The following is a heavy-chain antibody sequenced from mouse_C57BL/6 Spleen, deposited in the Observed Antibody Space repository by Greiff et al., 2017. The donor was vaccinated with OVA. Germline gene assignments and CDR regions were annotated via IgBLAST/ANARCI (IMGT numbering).Heavy chain of an antibody. CDR1: GYSITSGYY. J-gene: IGHJ4*01. CDR3: ARDGYYEDAMDY. V-gene: IGHV3-6*01. CDR2: ISYDGSN. Sequence: EVQLQQSGPGLVKPSQSLSLTCSVTGYSITSGYYWNWIRQFPGNKLEWMGYISYDGSNNYNPSLKNRISITRDTSKNQFFLKLNSVTTEDTATYYCARDGYYEDAMDYWGQGTSVTVSS. D-gene: IGHD2-3*01.